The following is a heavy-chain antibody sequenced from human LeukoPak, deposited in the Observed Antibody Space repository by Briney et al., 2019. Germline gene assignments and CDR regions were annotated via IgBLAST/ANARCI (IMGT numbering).Heavy chain of an antibody. J-gene: IGHJ5*02. CDR2: IYHSGNT. CDR3: ARSTYCSGGSCSHNWFDP. D-gene: IGHD2-15*01. V-gene: IGHV4-38-2*02. Sequence: SETLSLTCTVSGYSISSGYYWGWIRQPPGKGLEWIGNIYHSGNTYYNSSLKSRVTISVDTSKNQFSLKLSSVTAADTAVYYCARSTYCSGGSCSHNWFDPWGQGTLVTVSS. CDR1: GYSISSGYY.